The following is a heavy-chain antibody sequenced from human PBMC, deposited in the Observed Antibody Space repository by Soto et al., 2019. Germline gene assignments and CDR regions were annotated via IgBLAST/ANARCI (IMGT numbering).Heavy chain of an antibody. D-gene: IGHD3-10*01. CDR3: ARGSTIVRGAPSWFDP. Sequence: QVQLVQSGAEVKKPGSSVKVSCKASGGTFSRYTINWARQAPGQGLEWMGRIIPIAAIANYTQKFQGRVSITVDKSSTTAYMELSSLRSEDTAVYYCARGSTIVRGAPSWFDPWGQGTLVTVAS. V-gene: IGHV1-69*02. CDR1: GGTFSRYT. J-gene: IGHJ5*02. CDR2: IIPIAAIA.